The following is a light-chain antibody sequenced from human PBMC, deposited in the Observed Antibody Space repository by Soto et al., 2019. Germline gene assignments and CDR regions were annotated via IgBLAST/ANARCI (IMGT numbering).Light chain of an antibody. V-gene: IGLV1-51*01. CDR2: DND. CDR1: SKNIGDNH. CDR3: GTWDDSLVSYV. Sequence: QSFLAQPPSVSAAPGQRVTVSCSGTSKNIGDNHVSWYQHVPGMAPKLVVYDNDRRPSELPGRFSGSKSGTSATLVITGLQTGDEADYYCGTWDDSLVSYVFGPGTKVTVL. J-gene: IGLJ1*01.